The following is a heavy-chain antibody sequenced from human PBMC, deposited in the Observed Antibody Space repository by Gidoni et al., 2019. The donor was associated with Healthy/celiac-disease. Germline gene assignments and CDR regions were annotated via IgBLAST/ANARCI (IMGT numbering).Heavy chain of an antibody. CDR3: ARVEYSSSRRGFVY. J-gene: IGHJ4*02. CDR1: GFTFSDYY. CDR2: ISSSVSTI. D-gene: IGHD6-6*01. V-gene: IGHV3-11*01. Sequence: QVQLVESGGGLVKPGGSLRLSWAASGFTFSDYYMSWIRQAPGKGLDWVSYISSSVSTIYDADSVKGRFTISRDNAKNSLYLQMNSLRAEDTAVYYCARVEYSSSRRGFVYWGQGTLVTVSS.